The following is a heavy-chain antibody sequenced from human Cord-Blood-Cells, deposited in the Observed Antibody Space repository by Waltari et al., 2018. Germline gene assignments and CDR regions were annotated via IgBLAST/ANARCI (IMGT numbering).Heavy chain of an antibody. CDR2: INAGNGNT. V-gene: IGHV1-3*01. D-gene: IGHD2-2*01. J-gene: IGHJ6*02. CDR1: GYTFTSYA. Sequence: QVQLVQSGAEVKKPGASVKVSCKASGYTFTSYAMHWVRQAPGQRLEWMGWINAGNGNTKYSQKFQGRVTITRDTSASTAYMELSSLRSEDTAVYYCARELKDIVVVPAAMDYYYYYGMDVWGQGP. CDR3: ARELKDIVVVPAAMDYYYYYGMDV.